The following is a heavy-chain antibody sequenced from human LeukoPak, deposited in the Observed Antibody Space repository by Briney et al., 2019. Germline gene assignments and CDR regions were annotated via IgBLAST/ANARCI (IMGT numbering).Heavy chain of an antibody. V-gene: IGHV3-7*01. CDR1: GFPLSNYL. CDR3: AGEIYYYYGMDV. J-gene: IGHJ6*02. Sequence: GSLRLSCAASGFPLSNYLMNLVRPAPGKGLGGVANIKQDESEKYYVDSVKGRFTISRDNAKNSLYLQMNSLRAEDTAVYYCAGEIYYYYGMDVWGQGTTVTVSS. CDR2: IKQDESEK.